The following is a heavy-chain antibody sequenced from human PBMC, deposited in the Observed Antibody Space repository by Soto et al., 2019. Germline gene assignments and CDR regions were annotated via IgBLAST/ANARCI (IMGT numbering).Heavy chain of an antibody. Sequence: PSETLSLTCTVSGGSISSYYWSWIRQPPGKGLEWIGYIYYSGSTNYNPSLKSRVTISVDTSKNQFSLKLSSVTAADTAVYYCARLRSGYYYFDYWGHGTLVTVSS. V-gene: IGHV4-59*01. CDR2: IYYSGST. J-gene: IGHJ4*01. CDR1: GGSISSYY. CDR3: ARLRSGYYYFDY. D-gene: IGHD3-22*01.